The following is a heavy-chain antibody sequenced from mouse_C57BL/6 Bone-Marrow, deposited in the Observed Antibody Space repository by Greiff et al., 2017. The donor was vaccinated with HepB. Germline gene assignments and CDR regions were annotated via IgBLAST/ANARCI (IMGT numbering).Heavy chain of an antibody. CDR1: GYTFTSYG. Sequence: QVQLQQSGAELARPGASVKLSCKASGYTFTSYGISWVKQRTGQGLEWIGEIYPRSGNTCYNEKFKGKATLTADKSSSTAYMELRSLTSEDSAVYFCARRFWGSSYYYWYFDVWGTGTTVTVSS. D-gene: IGHD1-1*01. CDR2: IYPRSGNT. J-gene: IGHJ1*03. V-gene: IGHV1-81*01. CDR3: ARRFWGSSYYYWYFDV.